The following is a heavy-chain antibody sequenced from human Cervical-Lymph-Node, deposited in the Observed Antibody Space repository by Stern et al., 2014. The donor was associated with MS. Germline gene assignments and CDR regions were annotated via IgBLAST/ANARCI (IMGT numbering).Heavy chain of an antibody. Sequence: EVQLVESGGGLVQPGRSLRLSCAASGFTFDDYAMNWVRQAPGQGLEWVSGITWISVSVGYADSVKGRFTIARDNAKNSLYLQMNSLRGDDTALYYCAKGSGGSGYYPVALDYWGQGTLVTVSS. J-gene: IGHJ4*02. CDR2: ITWISVSV. D-gene: IGHD3-3*01. CDR1: GFTFDDYA. CDR3: AKGSGGSGYYPVALDY. V-gene: IGHV3-9*01.